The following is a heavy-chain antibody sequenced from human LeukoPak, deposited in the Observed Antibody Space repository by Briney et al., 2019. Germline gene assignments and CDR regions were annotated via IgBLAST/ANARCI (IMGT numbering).Heavy chain of an antibody. CDR2: ISAYNGNT. CDR3: ARGGPEIITISGRAYYYYGMDV. J-gene: IGHJ6*02. V-gene: IGHV1-18*01. D-gene: IGHD3-3*01. Sequence: ASVKVSCKASGYTFTSYGISWVRQAPGQGLEWMGWISAYNGNTNYAQKLQGRVTMTTDTSTSTAYMELSSLRSEDTAVYYCARGGPEIITISGRAYYYYGMDVWGQGTTVTVSS. CDR1: GYTFTSYG.